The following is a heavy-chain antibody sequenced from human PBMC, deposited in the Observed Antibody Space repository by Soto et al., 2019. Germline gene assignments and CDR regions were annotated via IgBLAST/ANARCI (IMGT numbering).Heavy chain of an antibody. V-gene: IGHV4-4*02. Sequence: QVQLQESGPGLVKPSGTLSLTCAVSGDSVSSPYYWCWVRQPPGKGLEWIGEVFHTGTTSYNPSLRSRVTISMDKSINQFSVDLSSVTAADTAVYYCARSAGWYAVHSWGPGTLVLVSS. CDR3: ARSAGWYAVHS. J-gene: IGHJ4*02. CDR1: GDSVSSPYY. CDR2: VFHTGTT. D-gene: IGHD6-19*01.